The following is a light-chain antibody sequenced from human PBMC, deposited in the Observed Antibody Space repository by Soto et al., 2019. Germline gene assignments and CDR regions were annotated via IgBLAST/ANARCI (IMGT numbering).Light chain of an antibody. CDR2: TSG. Sequence: IHMTQSPSSLSASVGDRVTITCRASQRITTYLNWYQQKPGEAPKLLFSTSGTLQPGVPSRFTGSGSGTYFPLTITVIQRADFATAFYEQTYNTPYTCGQGIKMEIK. CDR1: QRITTY. V-gene: IGKV1-39*01. J-gene: IGKJ2*01. CDR3: EQTYNTPYT.